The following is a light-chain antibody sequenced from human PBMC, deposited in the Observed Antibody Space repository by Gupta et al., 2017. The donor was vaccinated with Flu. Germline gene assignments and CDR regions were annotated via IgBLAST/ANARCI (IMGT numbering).Light chain of an antibody. Sequence: DIQMTQSASTLSASVGDRVTITCRASQSISSWLAWYLQLPGKAPKLLIYKASNLESGVPSRFSGSGSGTEFTLTIHSLQPDDFATYYCQQYVTYSADNFGQRTKLEI. V-gene: IGKV1-5*03. CDR3: QQYVTYSADN. CDR1: QSISSW. J-gene: IGKJ2*01. CDR2: KAS.